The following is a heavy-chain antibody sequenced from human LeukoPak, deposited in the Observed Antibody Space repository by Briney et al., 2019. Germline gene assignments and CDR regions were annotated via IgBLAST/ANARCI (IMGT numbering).Heavy chain of an antibody. Sequence: ASVKVSCKASGYTVTRYYVHWGRQAPGQGLEGMGWVNPNSGGTNYAQKFQSRVKMTRDTSISTAYMELSRLRSDDTAVYYCARVVRDDSRNSDYWGQGTLVTVSS. CDR3: ARVVRDDSRNSDY. CDR1: GYTVTRYY. V-gene: IGHV1-2*02. D-gene: IGHD3-22*01. CDR2: VNPNSGGT. J-gene: IGHJ4*02.